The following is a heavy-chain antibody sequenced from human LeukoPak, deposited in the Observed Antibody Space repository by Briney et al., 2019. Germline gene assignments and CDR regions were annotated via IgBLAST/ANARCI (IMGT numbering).Heavy chain of an antibody. CDR1: GCTFTSYY. CDR3: ARGSGSYLGGATEYFDY. J-gene: IGHJ4*02. D-gene: IGHD1-26*01. CDR2: INPSGGST. Sequence: SGRVSCTAAGCTFTSYYMHWGSQAPGQRLEWWGIINPSGGSTSYAQKFQRRVTMTRDTSTSTVYMELSSLRSEDTAVYYCARGSGSYLGGATEYFDYWGQGTLVTVSS. V-gene: IGHV1-46*03.